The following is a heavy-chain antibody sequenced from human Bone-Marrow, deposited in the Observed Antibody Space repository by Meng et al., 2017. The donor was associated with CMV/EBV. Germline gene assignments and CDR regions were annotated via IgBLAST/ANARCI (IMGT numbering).Heavy chain of an antibody. CDR3: ARYYGGLRYFDY. Sequence: GSLRLSCAVYGGSFSGYYWSWIRQPPGKGLEWIGEINHSGSTNYNPSLKSRVTISVDTSKNQFSLKLSSVTATDTAIYSCARYYGGLRYFDYWGQGTLVTVSS. V-gene: IGHV4-34*01. J-gene: IGHJ4*02. CDR1: GGSFSGYY. D-gene: IGHD4-23*01. CDR2: INHSGST.